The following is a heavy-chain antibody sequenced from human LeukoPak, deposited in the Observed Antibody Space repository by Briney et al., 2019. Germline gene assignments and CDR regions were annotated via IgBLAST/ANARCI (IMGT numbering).Heavy chain of an antibody. CDR1: GYTFTSYG. CDR3: ASESNYYDSSGYTPADAFDI. J-gene: IGHJ3*02. Sequence: ASVKVSCKASGYTFTSYGISWVRQAPGQGLEWMGWISAYNGNTNYAQKLQGRVTMTTDTSTSTAYMELRSLRSDDTAVYYCASESNYYDSSGYTPADAFDIWGQGTMVTVSS. D-gene: IGHD3-22*01. V-gene: IGHV1-18*01. CDR2: ISAYNGNT.